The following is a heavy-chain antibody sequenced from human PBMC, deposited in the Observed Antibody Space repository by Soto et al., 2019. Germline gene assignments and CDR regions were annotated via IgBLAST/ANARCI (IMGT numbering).Heavy chain of an antibody. J-gene: IGHJ4*02. V-gene: IGHV4-4*07. CDR2: IFTNEHI. D-gene: IGHD1-26*01. CDR3: ARDRLGEDQQPFDY. CDR1: GGSISPYY. Sequence: SETLSLTCTVSGGSISPYYWNWIRQPAGKRLEWIGRIFTNEHINYNPSLKSRVTLSVDMSKNQFSLKLTSVTADDTAVYYCARDRLGEDQQPFDYWGRGTLVTVSS.